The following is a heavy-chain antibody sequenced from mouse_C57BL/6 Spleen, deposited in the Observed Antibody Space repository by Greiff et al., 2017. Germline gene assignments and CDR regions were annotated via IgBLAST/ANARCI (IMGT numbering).Heavy chain of an antibody. CDR2: IYPGSGST. CDR3: ARYSGSSYDAMDY. CDR1: GYTFTSYW. V-gene: IGHV1-55*01. Sequence: VQLQQPGAELVKPGASVKMSCKASGYTFTSYWITWVKQRPGPGLEWIGDIYPGSGSTNYNEKFKSKATLTVDTSSSTAYMQLSSLTSEDSAVYYCARYSGSSYDAMDYWGQGTSVTVSS. J-gene: IGHJ4*01. D-gene: IGHD1-1*01.